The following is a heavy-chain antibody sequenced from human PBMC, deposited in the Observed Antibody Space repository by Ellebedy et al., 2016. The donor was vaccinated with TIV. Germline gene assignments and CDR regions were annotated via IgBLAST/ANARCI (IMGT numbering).Heavy chain of an antibody. CDR1: GGSVSSGRYY. J-gene: IGHJ4*02. CDR3: ARTGIAVPQYYFDY. V-gene: IGHV4-61*01. Sequence: MPSETLSLTCTVSGGSVSSGRYYWSWIRQPPGQGLEWFGYIYYSVSTYYNPSPKSRVTISVDTSKNQFSLKLSSVTAADTAVYYCARTGIAVPQYYFDYWGQGTLVTVSS. CDR2: IYYSVST. D-gene: IGHD6-19*01.